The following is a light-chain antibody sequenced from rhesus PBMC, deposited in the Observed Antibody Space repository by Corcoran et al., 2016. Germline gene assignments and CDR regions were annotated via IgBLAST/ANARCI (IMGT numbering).Light chain of an antibody. CDR1: ENVNNY. CDR2: KAS. J-gene: IGKJ3*01. CDR3: QHNYGTPFT. V-gene: IGKV1-74*01. Sequence: DIQLTQSPSSLSASVGDRVTITCRTRENVNNYLNWYQQKPGKATKLLIYKASTLQRGVPSRFSGSGSVKDYPFTISSPQSEDVATYYCQHNYGTPFTFGPGTKLDIK.